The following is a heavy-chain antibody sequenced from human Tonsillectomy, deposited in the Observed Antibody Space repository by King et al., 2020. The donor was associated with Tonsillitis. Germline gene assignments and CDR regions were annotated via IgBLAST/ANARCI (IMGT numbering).Heavy chain of an antibody. CDR2: IYNSGSI. Sequence: QLQESGPGLVKPSETLSLTCTVSGGSISGYYWSWIRQFAGKRMEWIGRIYNSGSINYNRSLRSRVTMSIEMSKNQFSLEVRSVTAADTAVYYCAIDRSLFGHSSSWTSSDYDYWGQGTLVFVSS. V-gene: IGHV4-4*07. CDR1: GGSISGYY. J-gene: IGHJ4*02. D-gene: IGHD6-13*01. CDR3: AIDRSLFGHSSSWTSSDYDY.